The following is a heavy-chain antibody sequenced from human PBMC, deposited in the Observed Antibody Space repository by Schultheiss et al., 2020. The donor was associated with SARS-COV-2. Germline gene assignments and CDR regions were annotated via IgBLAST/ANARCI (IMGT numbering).Heavy chain of an antibody. CDR2: ISYHGRNK. Sequence: GESLKISCAASGFTFSSYSMNWVRQAPGKGLEWVAGISYHGRNKYYADSVKGRFTISRNNSNNTLYLQMNSLRDEDTAVYYCARAILEWLLSGFDYWGQGTLVTVSS. D-gene: IGHD3-3*01. V-gene: IGHV3-30*03. J-gene: IGHJ4*02. CDR1: GFTFSSYS. CDR3: ARAILEWLLSGFDY.